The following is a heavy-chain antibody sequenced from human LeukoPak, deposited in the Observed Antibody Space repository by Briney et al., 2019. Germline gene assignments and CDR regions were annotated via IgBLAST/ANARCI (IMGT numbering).Heavy chain of an antibody. V-gene: IGHV1-46*01. Sequence: GASVKVSCKVSGYTFTNYYIHWVRQAPGQGLEWMGLINPGGDNTNYAQNFQGRVTMTRDTSASTVYMELSSLRSEDTAIYYCARIRDGYNDAYDIWGQGTVVTVPS. CDR3: ARIRDGYNDAYDI. D-gene: IGHD5-24*01. CDR2: INPGGDNT. J-gene: IGHJ3*02. CDR1: GYTFTNYY.